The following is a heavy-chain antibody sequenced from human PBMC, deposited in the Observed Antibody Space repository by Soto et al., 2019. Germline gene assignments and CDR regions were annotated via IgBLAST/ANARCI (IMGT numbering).Heavy chain of an antibody. D-gene: IGHD2-2*01. CDR2: ISAYNGNT. V-gene: IGHV1-18*04. Sequence: ASVKVSCKASGYTFTSYGISWVRQAPGQGLEWMGWISAYNGNTNYAQKLQGRVTMTTDTSTSTAYMELRSLRSDDTAVYYCARERVDIVVVPAASRIYGMDVWGQGTTVTVSS. J-gene: IGHJ6*02. CDR1: GYTFTSYG. CDR3: ARERVDIVVVPAASRIYGMDV.